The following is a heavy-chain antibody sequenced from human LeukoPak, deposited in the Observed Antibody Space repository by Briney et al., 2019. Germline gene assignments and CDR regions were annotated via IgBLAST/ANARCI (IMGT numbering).Heavy chain of an antibody. J-gene: IGHJ4*02. CDR3: ARDAVPFDY. D-gene: IGHD3-10*01. V-gene: IGHV3-7*03. Sequence: GSLRLSCAASGFNFNNYWMSWLRQAPGKGLEWVANIKDDGSEEYYVDSVKGRFTIVRDNAYNSLYLQMNSLRAEDTAVYYCARDAVPFDYWGQGTLVTVSS. CDR2: IKDDGSEE. CDR1: GFNFNNYW.